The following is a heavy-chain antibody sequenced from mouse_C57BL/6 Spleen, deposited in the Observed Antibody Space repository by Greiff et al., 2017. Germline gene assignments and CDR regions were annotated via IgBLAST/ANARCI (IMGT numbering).Heavy chain of an antibody. V-gene: IGHV1-75*01. CDR2: IFPGSGST. Sequence: VQLQQSGPELVKPGASVKISCKASGYTFTDYYINWVKQRPGQGLEWIGWIFPGSGSTYYNEKFKGKATLTVDKSSSTAYMLLSSLTSEDSAVYFYARFPIYYYGSSYYFGYWGQGTTLTVSS. J-gene: IGHJ2*01. D-gene: IGHD1-1*01. CDR3: ARFPIYYYGSSYYFGY. CDR1: GYTFTDYY.